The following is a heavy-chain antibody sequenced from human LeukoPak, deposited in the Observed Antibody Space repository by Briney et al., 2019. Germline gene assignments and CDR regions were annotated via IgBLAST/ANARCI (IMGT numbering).Heavy chain of an antibody. Sequence: GGSLRLSCAASGFTFSSYWMSWVRQAPGKGLEWVANIKQDGSEKYYADSVKGRFTISRDNAKNSLYLQMNSLRAEDTAVYYCARDGTDYSYSHDYWGQGTLVTVSS. CDR2: IKQDGSEK. D-gene: IGHD5-18*01. CDR3: ARDGTDYSYSHDY. V-gene: IGHV3-7*01. CDR1: GFTFSSYW. J-gene: IGHJ4*02.